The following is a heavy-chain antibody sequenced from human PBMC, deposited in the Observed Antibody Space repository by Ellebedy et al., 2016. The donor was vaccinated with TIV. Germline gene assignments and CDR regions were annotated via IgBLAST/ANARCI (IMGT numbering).Heavy chain of an antibody. Sequence: AASVKVSCKASGGTFSNYAFNWVRQPPGQGLEWMGRIIPILGVADYAQNFQGRVTFTADKYTTTAYMELSSLRSEDTAVYYCARWGGSSGRFQGPYDFWGQGTLVAVSS. CDR2: IIPILGVA. D-gene: IGHD1-26*01. V-gene: IGHV1-69*04. CDR3: ARWGGSSGRFQGPYDF. CDR1: GGTFSNYA. J-gene: IGHJ4*02.